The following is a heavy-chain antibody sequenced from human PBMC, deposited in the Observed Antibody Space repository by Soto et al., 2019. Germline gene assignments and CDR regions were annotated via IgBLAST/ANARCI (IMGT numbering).Heavy chain of an antibody. D-gene: IGHD6-19*01. Sequence: EVQLVESGGGLVKPGGSLRLSCAASGFTFSNAWMNWVRQAPGKGLEWVGRIKSKTDGGTTDYAAPVKGRFTISRDDSKHTLYLKTNSLKTEDTAVYYCATDVWYSSGWYWVQGTLVTVSS. CDR3: ATDVWYSSGWY. CDR1: GFTFSNAW. J-gene: IGHJ4*02. CDR2: IKSKTDGGTT. V-gene: IGHV3-15*07.